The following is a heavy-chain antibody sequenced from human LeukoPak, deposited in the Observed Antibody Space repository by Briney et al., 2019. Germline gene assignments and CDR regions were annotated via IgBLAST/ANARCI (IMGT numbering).Heavy chain of an antibody. D-gene: IGHD2-15*01. CDR3: ASTLGYCSGGSCYFHAFDI. Sequence: TSETLSLTCTVSGGSISNYYWSWIRQPPWKGLEWIGYIYYSGSTNYNPSLKSRVTISVDTSKNQFSLKLSSVTAADTAVYYCASTLGYCSGGSCYFHAFDIWGQGTMVTVSS. CDR1: GGSISNYY. V-gene: IGHV4-59*08. CDR2: IYYSGST. J-gene: IGHJ3*02.